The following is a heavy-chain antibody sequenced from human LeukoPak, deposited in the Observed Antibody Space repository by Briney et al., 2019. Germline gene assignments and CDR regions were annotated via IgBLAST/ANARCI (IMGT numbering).Heavy chain of an antibody. V-gene: IGHV3-30*18. CDR3: AKSPPNTMFSPPDC. J-gene: IGHJ4*02. CDR1: GFTFSNYG. D-gene: IGHD3-9*01. CDR2: ISYDGSNK. Sequence: PGRSLRLSCAASGFTFSNYGMHWVRQVPGKGLEWVALISYDGSNKYYPDSVKGRFTISRDNSKNTLYLQMNSLRAEDTAVYYCAKSPPNTMFSPPDCWGQGTLVTVSS.